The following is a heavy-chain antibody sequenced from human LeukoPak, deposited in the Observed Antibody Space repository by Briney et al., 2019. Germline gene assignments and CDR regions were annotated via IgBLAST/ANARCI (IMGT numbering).Heavy chain of an antibody. D-gene: IGHD6-13*01. Sequence: GGSLRLSCAASGFTFSSYAMSWVRQAPGKGLEWVSGISGSGGSTYYADSVKGRFTISRDNSKNTLYLQMNSLRAEDTAVYYCTKVGAAAYYYYYMDVWGKGTTVTVSS. J-gene: IGHJ6*03. CDR2: ISGSGGST. V-gene: IGHV3-23*01. CDR3: TKVGAAAYYYYYMDV. CDR1: GFTFSSYA.